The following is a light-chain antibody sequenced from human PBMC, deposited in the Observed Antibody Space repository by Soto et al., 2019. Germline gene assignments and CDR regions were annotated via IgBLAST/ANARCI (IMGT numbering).Light chain of an antibody. V-gene: IGKV3-20*01. J-gene: IGKJ1*01. CDR3: QQYGISPNT. CDR1: QSVGSTS. Sequence: ENFFSPSPRTPSFSPREEAPPSPRASQSVGSTSLAWYQQKPGQAPRLLIYGGSSRATGIPDRFGGSGSGTDFTLTISRLEPEDFAVYWCQQYGISPNTFGQGTKVDIK. CDR2: GGS.